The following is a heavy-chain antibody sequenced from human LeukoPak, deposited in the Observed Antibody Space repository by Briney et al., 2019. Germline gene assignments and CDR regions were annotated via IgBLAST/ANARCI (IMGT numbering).Heavy chain of an antibody. CDR1: GNYW. CDR2: INSDGSWT. V-gene: IGHV3-74*01. J-gene: IGHJ4*02. CDR3: ARDYYDSSGYYYYFDY. Sequence: GGSLRLSCAASGNYWMHWVRQAPGKGLVWVSHINSDGSWTSYADSVKGRFTISRDNSKNTLYLQMNSLRAEDTAVYYCARDYYDSSGYYYYFDYWGQGTLVTVSS. D-gene: IGHD3-22*01.